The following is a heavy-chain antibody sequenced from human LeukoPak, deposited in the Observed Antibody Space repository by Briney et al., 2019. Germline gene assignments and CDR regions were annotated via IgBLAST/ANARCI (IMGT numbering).Heavy chain of an antibody. Sequence: ASETLSLTCAVYGGSFSGYYWSWIRQPPGKGLEWIGEINHSGSTNYNPSLKSRVTISVDTSKNQFSPKLSSVTAADTAVYYCARDAGGPTVRQFAYWGQGTLVTVSS. D-gene: IGHD5-24*01. J-gene: IGHJ4*02. CDR1: GGSFSGYY. CDR2: INHSGST. V-gene: IGHV4-34*01. CDR3: ARDAGGPTVRQFAY.